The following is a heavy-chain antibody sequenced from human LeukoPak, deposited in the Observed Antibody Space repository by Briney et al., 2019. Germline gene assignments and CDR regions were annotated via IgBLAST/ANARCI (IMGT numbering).Heavy chain of an antibody. CDR2: INPSGGST. CDR3: ARGTDYDILTCYNYGLDFDY. D-gene: IGHD3-9*01. J-gene: IGHJ4*02. CDR1: GYTFTSYY. Sequence: ASVKVSCKASGYTFTSYYMHWLRQAPGQGLEWMGIINPSGGSTSYAQKFQGRVTMTRDTSTSTVYMELSSLRSEDTAVYYCARGTDYDILTCYNYGLDFDYSGQGTLVTVSS. V-gene: IGHV1-46*01.